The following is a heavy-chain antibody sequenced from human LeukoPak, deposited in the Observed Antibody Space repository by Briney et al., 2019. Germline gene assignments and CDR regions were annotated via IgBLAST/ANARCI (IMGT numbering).Heavy chain of an antibody. CDR1: GFTFDDYA. CDR2: ISWNSGTI. J-gene: IGHJ4*02. V-gene: IGHV3-9*01. D-gene: IGHD5-18*01. CDR3: ARGLEKGYSYGIDY. Sequence: GGSLRLSCAASGFTFDDYAMHWVRLVPGKGLEWVSGISWNSGTIGHADSVKGRFTISRDNAKNSLYLQMNSLRADDTALYYCARGLEKGYSYGIDYWGQGTLVTVSS.